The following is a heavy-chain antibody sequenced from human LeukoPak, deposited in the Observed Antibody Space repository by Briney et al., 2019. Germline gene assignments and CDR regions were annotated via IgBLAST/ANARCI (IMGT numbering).Heavy chain of an antibody. CDR3: ARDGPDNADFDY. D-gene: IGHD1-1*01. J-gene: IGHJ4*02. V-gene: IGHV3-74*01. CDR1: GFTLSSYW. CDR2: INTDGSTT. Sequence: GGSLRLSCAASGFTLSSYWMHWVRQAPGKGLVWVSRINTDGSTTNYADSVKGRSTISRDNAKNTLYLQMNSLRAEDTAVYYCARDGPDNADFDYWGQGTLVTVSS.